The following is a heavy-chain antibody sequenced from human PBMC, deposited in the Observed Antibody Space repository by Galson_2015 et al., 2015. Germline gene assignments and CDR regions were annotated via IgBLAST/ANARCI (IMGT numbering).Heavy chain of an antibody. J-gene: IGHJ6*02. Sequence: QSGAEVTKPGESLKISCKGSGSSFTSYWIGWVRQMPGKGLEWMGIIYPGDSDTRYSPSFQGQVTISADKSISTAYLQWSSLKASDTAMYYCARIDFWSGYYIEDYYYYGMDVWGQGTTVTVSS. D-gene: IGHD3-3*01. V-gene: IGHV5-51*03. CDR3: ARIDFWSGYYIEDYYYYGMDV. CDR1: GSSFTSYW. CDR2: IYPGDSDT.